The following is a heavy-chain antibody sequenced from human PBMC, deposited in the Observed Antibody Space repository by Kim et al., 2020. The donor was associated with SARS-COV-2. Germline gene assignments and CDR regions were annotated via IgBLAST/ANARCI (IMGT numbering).Heavy chain of an antibody. Sequence: TISSADSVESRFTNSRDNVKNTLYLQMHGLRDEETAVYYCAGVGEIAAADYWGQGTLVTVSS. CDR3: AGVGEIAAADY. V-gene: IGHV3-48*02. CDR2: TI. D-gene: IGHD6-13*01. J-gene: IGHJ4*02.